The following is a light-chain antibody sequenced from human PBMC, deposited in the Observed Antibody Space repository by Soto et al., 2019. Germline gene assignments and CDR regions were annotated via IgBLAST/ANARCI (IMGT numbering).Light chain of an antibody. Sequence: EIVLTQSPGTLSLSPGERATLSCRASQSVSSSYLAWYQQKPGQAPRLLIYLASSRATGIPDRFSGSGSGTEFTLTISSLQPDDLATYYCQQYNSSPWTFGQGTKGDI. V-gene: IGKV3-20*01. CDR2: LAS. J-gene: IGKJ1*01. CDR1: QSVSSSY. CDR3: QQYNSSPWT.